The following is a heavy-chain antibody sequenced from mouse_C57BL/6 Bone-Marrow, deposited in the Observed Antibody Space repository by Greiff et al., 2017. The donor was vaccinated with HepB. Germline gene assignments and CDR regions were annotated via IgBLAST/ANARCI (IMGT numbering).Heavy chain of an antibody. CDR3: ARRRWFSSFAY. V-gene: IGHV1-81*01. CDR2: IYPRSGNT. J-gene: IGHJ3*01. CDR1: GYTFTSYG. Sequence: VHLVESGAELARPGASVKLSCKASGYTFTSYGISWVKQRTGQGLEWIGEIYPRSGNTYYNEKFKGKATLTADKSSSTAYMELRSLTSEDSAVYFCARRRWFSSFAYWGQGTLVTVSA. D-gene: IGHD2-3*01.